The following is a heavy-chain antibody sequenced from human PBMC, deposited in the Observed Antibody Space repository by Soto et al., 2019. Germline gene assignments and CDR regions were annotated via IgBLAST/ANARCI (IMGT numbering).Heavy chain of an antibody. Sequence: QVQLVQSGAEVKKPGSSVKVSCKASGGTFSSYAISWVRQAPGQGLEWMGGIIPIFGTANYAQKFQGRVTITADESTSTAYMELSSLRSEDTAVYYCALIMAPEGYTHKGQIDYWGQGTLVTVSS. V-gene: IGHV1-69*01. CDR1: GGTFSSYA. CDR2: IIPIFGTA. CDR3: ALIMAPEGYTHKGQIDY. D-gene: IGHD3-16*01. J-gene: IGHJ4*02.